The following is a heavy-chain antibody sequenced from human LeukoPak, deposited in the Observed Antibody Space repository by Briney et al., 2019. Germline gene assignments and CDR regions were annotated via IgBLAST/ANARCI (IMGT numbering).Heavy chain of an antibody. J-gene: IGHJ6*03. CDR3: ARSAGHCNDGVCFTDYYMDV. CDR2: INPNSGDT. D-gene: IGHD2-8*01. CDR1: GYIFSGSY. V-gene: IGHV1-2*06. Sequence: GASVKVSCKASGYIFSGSYIHWVRQAPGQGLEWMGRINPNSGDTNSPQKFQGRVTMTRDTSITTAYMELSSLTSDDTAVYFCARSAGHCNDGVCFTDYYMDVWGKGTTVTVSS.